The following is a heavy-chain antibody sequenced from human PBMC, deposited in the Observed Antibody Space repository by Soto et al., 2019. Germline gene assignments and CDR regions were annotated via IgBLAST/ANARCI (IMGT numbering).Heavy chain of an antibody. CDR3: AMESHDILTGPPWVWYFDL. CDR1: GGSFSGYY. Sequence: QVQLQQWGAGPVRPLETLSLTCGVSGGSFSGYYWAWIRQSPGKGLEWIGEINDRGPINYNPWLKSRISRAVDTSKIDYSLKLLSLTAADTALCACAMESHDILTGPPWVWYFDLWGRCTVVPVSS. V-gene: IGHV4-34*01. J-gene: IGHJ2*01. D-gene: IGHD3-9*01. CDR2: INDRGPI.